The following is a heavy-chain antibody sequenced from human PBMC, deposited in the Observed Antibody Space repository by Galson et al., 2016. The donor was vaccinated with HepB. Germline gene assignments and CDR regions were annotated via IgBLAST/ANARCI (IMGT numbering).Heavy chain of an antibody. CDR3: ARRRGSGSHDY. V-gene: IGHV3-48*01. J-gene: IGHJ4*02. Sequence: SLRLSCPASGITFSSYSMHWVRQAPGKGLEWVSYISSSSSTIYYADSVKGRFTISRDNAKNSLYLQMDSLRAEDTAVYYCARRRGSGSHDYWGQGTLVTVSS. CDR2: ISSSSSTI. CDR1: GITFSSYS. D-gene: IGHD3-10*01.